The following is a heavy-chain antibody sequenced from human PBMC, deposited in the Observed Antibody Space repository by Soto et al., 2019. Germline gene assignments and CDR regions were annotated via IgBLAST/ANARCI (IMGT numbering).Heavy chain of an antibody. CDR1: GGTFSSYA. J-gene: IGHJ4*02. CDR3: ARTPRAAAGLYYFDY. V-gene: IGHV1-69*01. D-gene: IGHD6-13*01. Sequence: QVQLVQYGAEVKKPVSSVKVSCKASGGTFSSYAISWVRQAPGQGLEWMGGIIPIFGTANYAQKFQGRVTITADESTSTAYMELSSLRSEDTAVYYCARTPRAAAGLYYFDYWGQGTLVTVSS. CDR2: IIPIFGTA.